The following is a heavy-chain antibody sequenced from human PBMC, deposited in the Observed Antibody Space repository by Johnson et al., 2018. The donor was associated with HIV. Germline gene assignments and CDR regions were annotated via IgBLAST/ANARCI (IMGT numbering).Heavy chain of an antibody. J-gene: IGHJ3*02. CDR3: ARDYCTNAVCRLSDAFDI. V-gene: IGHV3-7*01. D-gene: IGHD2-8*01. Sequence: QLVESGGGLVQPGGSLRVSCAASGFTFDDYGMSWVRQAPGKGLEWVANIKEDGSEKYYVDSVKGRFTISRDNAKNSLYLQMNSLRADDTAVYYCARDYCTNAVCRLSDAFDIWGQGTMVSVSS. CDR1: GFTFDDYG. CDR2: IKEDGSEK.